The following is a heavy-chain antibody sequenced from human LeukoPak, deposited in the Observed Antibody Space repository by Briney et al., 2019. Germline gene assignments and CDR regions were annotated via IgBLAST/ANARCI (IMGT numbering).Heavy chain of an antibody. V-gene: IGHV3-53*01. CDR2: IYSGGNT. Sequence: GGSLRLSCAASGFTVSSIYMSWVRQAPGKGLEWVSVIYSGGNTSDPDSVKGRLTISRDHSKNTLYLQMNSLRAEDTAVYYCASGSGSYRTPYYYMDVWGRGTTVTVSS. CDR1: GFTVSSIY. J-gene: IGHJ6*03. D-gene: IGHD3-10*01. CDR3: ASGSGSYRTPYYYMDV.